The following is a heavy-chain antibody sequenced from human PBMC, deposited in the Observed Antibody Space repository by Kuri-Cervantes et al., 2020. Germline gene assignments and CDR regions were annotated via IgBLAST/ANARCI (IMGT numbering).Heavy chain of an antibody. J-gene: IGHJ4*02. V-gene: IGHV3-7*01. D-gene: IGHD6-19*01. CDR2: IKEDGSDK. Sequence: GGSLRLSCAASGFTFGNYWMHWVRQAPGKGLEWVANIKEDGSDKYYVDSVKGRFTISKDNGKKSVYLQMNSLRAEDTAVYYCARDHPAVAVPDYWGQGTLVTVSS. CDR3: ARDHPAVAVPDY. CDR1: GFTFGNYW.